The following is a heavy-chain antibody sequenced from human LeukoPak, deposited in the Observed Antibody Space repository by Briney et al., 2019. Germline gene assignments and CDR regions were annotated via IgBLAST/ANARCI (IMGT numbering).Heavy chain of an antibody. CDR2: IIPIFGTA. Sequence: SVKVSCKASVGTFSSYAISWVRQAPGQGLEWMGGIIPIFGTANYAQKFQGRVTITADESTSTAYMELSSLRSEDTAVYFCARDYDSSGYYYRWGQGTLVTVSS. CDR3: ARDYDSSGYYYR. D-gene: IGHD3-22*01. V-gene: IGHV1-69*13. CDR1: VGTFSSYA. J-gene: IGHJ5*02.